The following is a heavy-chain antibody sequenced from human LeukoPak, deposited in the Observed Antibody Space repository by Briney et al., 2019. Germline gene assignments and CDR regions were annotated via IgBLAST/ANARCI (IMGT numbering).Heavy chain of an antibody. V-gene: IGHV4-4*02. Sequence: SETLSLTCAVSGGSISSSNWWSWVRQPPGKGLEWIGEIYHSGSTNYNPSLKSRVTISVDKSKNQFSLKLSSVTAADTAVYYCARDSGGGEDAFDIWGQGTMVTVSS. CDR1: GGSISSSNW. CDR3: ARDSGGGEDAFDI. CDR2: IYHSGST. J-gene: IGHJ3*02. D-gene: IGHD2-21*01.